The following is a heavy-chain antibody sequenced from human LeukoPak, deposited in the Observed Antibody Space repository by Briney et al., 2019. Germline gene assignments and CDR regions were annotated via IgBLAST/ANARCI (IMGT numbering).Heavy chain of an antibody. CDR3: ASQYYYDSRIAWGVY. D-gene: IGHD3-22*01. V-gene: IGHV3-11*04. CDR2: ISSSGSTI. Sequence: LSLTCAVYGGSFSGYYWSWIRQAPGKGLEWVSYISSSGSTIYYADSVKGRFTISRDNAKNSLYLQMNSLRAEDTAVYYCASQYYYDSRIAWGVYWGQGTLVTVSS. CDR1: GGSFSGYY. J-gene: IGHJ4*02.